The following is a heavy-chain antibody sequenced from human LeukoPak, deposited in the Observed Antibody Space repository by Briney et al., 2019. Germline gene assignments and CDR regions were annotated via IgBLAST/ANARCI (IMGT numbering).Heavy chain of an antibody. V-gene: IGHV3-23*01. CDR1: GFTFGSYA. CDR2: ISGSGGST. D-gene: IGHD3-22*01. J-gene: IGHJ4*02. Sequence: GGSLRLSCAASGFTFGSYAMSWVRQAPGKGLEWVSAISGSGGSTYYADSVKGRFTISRDNSKNTLYLQMNSLRAEDTAVYYCAKAVYDSSGYLYWGQGTLVTVSS. CDR3: AKAVYDSSGYLY.